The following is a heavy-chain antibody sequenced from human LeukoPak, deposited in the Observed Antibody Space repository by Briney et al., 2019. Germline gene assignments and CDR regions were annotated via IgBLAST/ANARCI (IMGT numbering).Heavy chain of an antibody. CDR3: SRSYYSSSWYYFDH. J-gene: IGHJ4*02. CDR1: GYTFSSHS. Sequence: EAPVKVSCKTSGYTFSSHSMNWVRQAPGQGPEWIGWISIGDGRTHYGRKFQDRVSMTREMSSNTAFLELNSLRSDDTAVYFCSRSYYSSSWYYFDHWGQGTLVIVSS. V-gene: IGHV1-18*01. CDR2: ISIGDGRT. D-gene: IGHD2-15*01.